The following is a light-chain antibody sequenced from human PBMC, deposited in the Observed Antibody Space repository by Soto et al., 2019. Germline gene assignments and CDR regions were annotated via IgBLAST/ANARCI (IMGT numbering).Light chain of an antibody. Sequence: DIQMTQSPSTLSASVGDRVTITCRASQSISSWLAWYQQKPGKAPKLLIYKASSLESGVPSRFSGSGSGTEFTLTISSLQPDDFATDYCQQYNSYTYTCGQGTKLEIK. CDR2: KAS. J-gene: IGKJ2*01. V-gene: IGKV1-5*03. CDR3: QQYNSYTYT. CDR1: QSISSW.